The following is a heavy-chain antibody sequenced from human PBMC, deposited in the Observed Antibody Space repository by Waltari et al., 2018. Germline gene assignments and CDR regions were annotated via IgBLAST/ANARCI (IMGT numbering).Heavy chain of an antibody. V-gene: IGHV4-4*07. J-gene: IGHJ4*02. D-gene: IGHD6-19*01. Sequence: QVQLQESGPGLVKPSETLSLTCTVSGGSISRYYWRWIRQPAGKGLEWIGRIYTSGSTNYNPSLKSRVTISVDKSKNQFSLKLSSVTAADTAVYYCARDGEYSSGWYSPQYWGQGTLVTVSS. CDR1: GGSISRYY. CDR3: ARDGEYSSGWYSPQY. CDR2: IYTSGST.